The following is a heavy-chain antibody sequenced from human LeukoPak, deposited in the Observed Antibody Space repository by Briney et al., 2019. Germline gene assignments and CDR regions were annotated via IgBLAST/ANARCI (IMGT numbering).Heavy chain of an antibody. D-gene: IGHD3-9*01. J-gene: IGHJ4*02. CDR2: ISGSGGNT. Sequence: SGGSLRLSCAASGFTFSSYAMSWVRQAPGKGLEWVSVISGSGGNTYYADSVKGRFTISRDNSKNTLYLQMNSLRAEDTAVYYCARSEKYYDILTGYAPFYWGQGTLVTVSS. CDR1: GFTFSSYA. CDR3: ARSEKYYDILTGYAPFY. V-gene: IGHV3-23*01.